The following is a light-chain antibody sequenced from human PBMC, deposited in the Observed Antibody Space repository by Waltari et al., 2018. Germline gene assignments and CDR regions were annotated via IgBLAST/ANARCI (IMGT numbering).Light chain of an antibody. CDR3: QQYDYWPWT. J-gene: IGKJ1*01. CDR1: QSVRST. Sequence: EIVMTQSPATLSLSPGASAPLSCRASQSVRSTFAWFQEKPGQPPRLLIYGTSTRATGIPARFSGSGSGTEFSVTFSSLQPEDFATYYCQQYDYWPWTFGQGTRVE. CDR2: GTS. V-gene: IGKV3D-15*01.